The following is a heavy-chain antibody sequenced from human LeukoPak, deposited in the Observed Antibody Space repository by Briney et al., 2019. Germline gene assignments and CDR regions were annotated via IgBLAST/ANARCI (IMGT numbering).Heavy chain of an antibody. D-gene: IGHD1-26*01. CDR2: FDPEDGET. J-gene: IGHJ4*02. Sequence: GASVKVSCKASGYTFTSYGISWVRQAPGKGLEWMGGFDPEDGETIYAQKFQGRVTMTEDTSTDTAYMELSSLRSEDTAVYYCATDLWATGPYWGQGTLVTVSS. CDR3: ATDLWATGPY. CDR1: GYTFTSYG. V-gene: IGHV1-24*01.